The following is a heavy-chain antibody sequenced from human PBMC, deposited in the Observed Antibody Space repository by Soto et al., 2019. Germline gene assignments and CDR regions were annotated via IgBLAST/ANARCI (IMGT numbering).Heavy chain of an antibody. CDR3: ARALYGDLPFDY. V-gene: IGHV4-30-2*01. CDR1: GGSISSGGYS. Sequence: SETLSLTCAVSGGSISSGGYSWSWIRQPPGKGLEWIGYIYHSGSPYYNPSLKSRVTISVDRSKNQFSLKLSSVTAADTAVYYCARALYGDLPFDYWGQGTLVTVSS. CDR2: IYHSGSP. D-gene: IGHD4-17*01. J-gene: IGHJ4*02.